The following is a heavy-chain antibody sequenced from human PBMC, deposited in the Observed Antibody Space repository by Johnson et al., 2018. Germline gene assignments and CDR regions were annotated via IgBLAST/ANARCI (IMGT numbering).Heavy chain of an antibody. CDR1: GGSFSGYY. Sequence: QVQLQQWGAGLLKPSETXSLTCAVYGGSFSGYYWSWIRQPPGKGLAWIGEINHSGSTNYNPSLKGRVTMSLHTSKNQFSLKLTPVTAADPAVYFCARGRRKKMVRGTTNLYLDQYHDYMDVWDKGTTVTVSS. CDR3: ARGRRKKMVRGTTNLYLDQYHDYMDV. D-gene: IGHD3-10*01. J-gene: IGHJ6*03. CDR2: INHSGST. V-gene: IGHV4-34*01.